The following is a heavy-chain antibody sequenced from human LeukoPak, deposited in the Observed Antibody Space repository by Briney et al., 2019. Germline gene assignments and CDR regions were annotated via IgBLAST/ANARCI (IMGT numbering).Heavy chain of an antibody. CDR2: IIPIFGTA. V-gene: IGHV1-69*05. J-gene: IGHJ4*02. Sequence: SVKVSCKASGGTFSSYAISWVRQAPGQGLEWMGGIIPIFGTANYAQKSQGRVTITTDESTSTAYMELSSLRSEDTAVYYCASPLDYYDSSGYHYWGQGTLVTVSS. D-gene: IGHD3-22*01. CDR1: GGTFSSYA. CDR3: ASPLDYYDSSGYHY.